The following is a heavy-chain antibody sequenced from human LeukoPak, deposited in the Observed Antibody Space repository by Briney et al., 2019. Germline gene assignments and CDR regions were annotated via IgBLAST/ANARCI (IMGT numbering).Heavy chain of an antibody. J-gene: IGHJ4*02. CDR3: VRTPPNWGADY. V-gene: IGHV1-8*01. CDR2: MSPNSGNT. Sequence: ASVKVSCRASGYTFITYDINWVRQATGQGLEWMGWMSPNSGNTGYAQKFQGRVTMTRNTAMSTAYMELSSLRSEDTAVYYCVRTPPNWGADYWGQGTLVTVSS. CDR1: GYTFITYD. D-gene: IGHD7-27*01.